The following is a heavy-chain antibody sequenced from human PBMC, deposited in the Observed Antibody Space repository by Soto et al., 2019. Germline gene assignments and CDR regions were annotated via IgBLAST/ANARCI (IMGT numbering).Heavy chain of an antibody. Sequence: EVQLVESGGDLIKPGGSLRLSCAASGFTFINAWMNWVRQAPGKGLEWVGRIKGVSDGETTDYAAPVSGRFTISRDNSSHTMYLQMNSLKTEDTAVYYCTTDRHHVDYVKDLGYWGQGTPVTVSS. CDR3: TTDRHHVDYVKDLGY. CDR2: IKGVSDGETT. D-gene: IGHD3-16*01. CDR1: GFTFINAW. J-gene: IGHJ4*02. V-gene: IGHV3-15*07.